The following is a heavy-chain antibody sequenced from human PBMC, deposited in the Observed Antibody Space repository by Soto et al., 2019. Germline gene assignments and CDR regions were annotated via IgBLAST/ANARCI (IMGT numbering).Heavy chain of an antibody. V-gene: IGHV4-59*12. CDR2: IYYSGTT. CDR3: ARDHYDSSGYYYFDY. CDR1: GGSISNYY. Sequence: SETLSLTCTVSGGSISNYYWTWIRQPPGKGLQWIGYIYYSGTTNYNPSLKSRVTISVDTSKNQFSLKLSSVTAADTAVYYCARDHYDSSGYYYFDYWGQGTLVTVSS. D-gene: IGHD3-22*01. J-gene: IGHJ4*02.